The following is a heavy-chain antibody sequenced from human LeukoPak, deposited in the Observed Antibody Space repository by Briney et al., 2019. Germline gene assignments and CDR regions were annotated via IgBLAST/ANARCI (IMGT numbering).Heavy chain of an antibody. D-gene: IGHD3-22*01. Sequence: GGSLRLSCAASGFTFSSYSMNWVRQAPGKGLEWVSSISSSSSYIYYADSVKGRFTISRGNAKNSLYLQMNSLRAEDTAVYYCAREVDYYDSSGYPDYWGQGTLVTVSS. J-gene: IGHJ4*02. CDR2: ISSSSSYI. CDR1: GFTFSSYS. V-gene: IGHV3-21*01. CDR3: AREVDYYDSSGYPDY.